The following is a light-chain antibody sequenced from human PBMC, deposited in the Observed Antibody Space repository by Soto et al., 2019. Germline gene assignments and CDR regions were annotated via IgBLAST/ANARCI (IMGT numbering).Light chain of an antibody. J-gene: IGKJ4*01. CDR1: QTISNY. CDR2: AAS. CDR3: QQCYSSPLT. Sequence: DIQMTQSPSSLSASVGARVPITCRASQTISNYLNWYQQQPGKAPKLLIYAASSLQSGVPSRFSGSGSGTDFTLTISSLQPEDFATYYCQQCYSSPLTFGGGTKVDIK. V-gene: IGKV1-39*01.